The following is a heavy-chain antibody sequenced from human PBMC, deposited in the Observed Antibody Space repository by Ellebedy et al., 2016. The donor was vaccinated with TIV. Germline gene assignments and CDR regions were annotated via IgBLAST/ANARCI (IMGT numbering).Heavy chain of an antibody. CDR2: ISGIGRDT. J-gene: IGHJ4*02. D-gene: IGHD2-21*01. V-gene: IGHV3-23*01. CDR1: GFSFRNHA. CDR3: AKGDYVSAWHLDH. Sequence: PGGSLRLSCTASGFSFRNHAMSWVRQAPGKGLAWVSGISGIGRDTYYADSVKGRFTISRDNSKSTVDLLLDSLRAADTAVYYWAKGDYVSAWHLDHWGQGTVVTVSS.